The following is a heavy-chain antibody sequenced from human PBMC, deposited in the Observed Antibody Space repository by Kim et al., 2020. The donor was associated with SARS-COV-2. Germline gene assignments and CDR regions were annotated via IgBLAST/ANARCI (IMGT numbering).Heavy chain of an antibody. J-gene: IGHJ2*01. CDR2: INPDGTTT. CDR1: GFSFNDNW. Sequence: GGSLRLSCVASGFSFNDNWMHWVRQAPGKGLVWVSRINPDGTTTNYADSVKGRFTISRDNAQNTVSLHMNSLRAEDTAVYYCAAVGYFALWGRGTLVTVSS. V-gene: IGHV3-74*01. CDR3: AAVGYFAL.